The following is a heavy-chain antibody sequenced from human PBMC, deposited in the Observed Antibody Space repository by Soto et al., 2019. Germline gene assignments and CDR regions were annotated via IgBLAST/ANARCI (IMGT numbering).Heavy chain of an antibody. CDR2: ISSSSSYI. Sequence: VGSLRLPCAASGFTFSSYSMNWVRQAPGKGREWVSSISSSSSYIYYADSVKGRFTISRDNAKNSLYLQMNSLRAEDTAVYYCARDKPSLRYFDWSYGMDVWGQGTTVTVSS. CDR1: GFTFSSYS. J-gene: IGHJ6*02. D-gene: IGHD3-9*01. V-gene: IGHV3-21*01. CDR3: ARDKPSLRYFDWSYGMDV.